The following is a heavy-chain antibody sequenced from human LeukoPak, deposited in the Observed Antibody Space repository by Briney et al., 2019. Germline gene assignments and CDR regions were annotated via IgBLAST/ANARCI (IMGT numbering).Heavy chain of an antibody. CDR2: ISYDGSNK. Sequence: GGSLRLSCAASGFTFSSYGMHWVRQAPGKGLEWVAVISYDGSNKYYADSVKGRFTISRDNSKNTPYLQMNSLRAEDTAVYYCAKDMTTVTTTSRYYMDVWGKGTTVTVSS. CDR1: GFTFSSYG. D-gene: IGHD4-17*01. J-gene: IGHJ6*03. V-gene: IGHV3-30*18. CDR3: AKDMTTVTTTSRYYMDV.